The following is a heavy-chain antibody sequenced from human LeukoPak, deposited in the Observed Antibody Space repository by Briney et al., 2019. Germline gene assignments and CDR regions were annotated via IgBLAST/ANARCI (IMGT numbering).Heavy chain of an antibody. D-gene: IGHD1-26*01. CDR3: AENGWELIKGGAFDI. CDR1: GFTFSSYA. V-gene: IGHV3-23*01. CDR2: ISGSGAST. Sequence: GGSLRLSCAASGFTFSSYAMSWVRQAPGKGLEWVSAISGSGASTYYADSVKGRFTISRDNSKNTLYLQMNSLRAEDTAVYYCAENGWELIKGGAFDIWGQGTMVTVSS. J-gene: IGHJ3*02.